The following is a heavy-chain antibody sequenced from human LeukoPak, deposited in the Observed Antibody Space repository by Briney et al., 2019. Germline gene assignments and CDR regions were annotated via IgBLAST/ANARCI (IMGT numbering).Heavy chain of an antibody. Sequence: ASVKVSFKASGYTFTSYGISWVRQAPGQGLEWMGWISAYNGNTNYAQKLQGRVTMTTDTSTSTAYMELRSLRSDDTAVYYCARIETYYYDSSGYYFDYWGQGTLVTVSS. V-gene: IGHV1-18*01. D-gene: IGHD3-22*01. CDR3: ARIETYYYDSSGYYFDY. CDR2: ISAYNGNT. J-gene: IGHJ4*02. CDR1: GYTFTSYG.